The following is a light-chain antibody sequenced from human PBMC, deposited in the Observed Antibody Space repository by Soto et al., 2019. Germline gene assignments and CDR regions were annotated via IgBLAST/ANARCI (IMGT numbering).Light chain of an antibody. CDR3: RSYTSSSTPMV. CDR1: SSDVGGYNY. CDR2: DVS. V-gene: IGLV2-14*01. J-gene: IGLJ2*01. Sequence: QSALTQPASVSGSPGQSITISCTGTSSDVGGYNYVSWYQQHPGKALKLMIYDVSNRPSGVSNRFSGSKSGNTASRPISGLQAEDEAEYYCRSYTSSSTPMVFGGGTKLTVL.